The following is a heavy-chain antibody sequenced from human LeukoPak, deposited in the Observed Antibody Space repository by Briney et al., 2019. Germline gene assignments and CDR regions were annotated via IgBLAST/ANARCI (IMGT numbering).Heavy chain of an antibody. CDR3: ARARRDGYNYDYLDF. CDR2: INPNSGGT. V-gene: IGHV1-2*02. CDR1: GYTFTAYY. J-gene: IGHJ4*02. D-gene: IGHD5-24*01. Sequence: ASVKVSCKASGYTFTAYYMYWVRQAPGQGLEWMGWINPNSGGTNFAQSFQDRVTMTRDTSISTAYVELSRLTSDDTAVYYCARARRDGYNYDYLDFWGQGTLVTVSS.